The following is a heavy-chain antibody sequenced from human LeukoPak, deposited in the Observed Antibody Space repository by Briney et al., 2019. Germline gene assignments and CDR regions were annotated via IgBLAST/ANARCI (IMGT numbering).Heavy chain of an antibody. J-gene: IGHJ3*02. CDR3: ARSIIVVVAAGALDI. CDR1: GGSFIGYD. Sequence: PSETLSLTCAVYGGSFIGYDWTWIRQPPGKGLEWIGEINHSGGTNYNPSLKSRVTISVDTTKNQFSLKLSSVTAADTAVYYCARSIIVVVAAGALDIWGQGTMVTVSS. V-gene: IGHV4-34*01. D-gene: IGHD2-21*02. CDR2: INHSGGT.